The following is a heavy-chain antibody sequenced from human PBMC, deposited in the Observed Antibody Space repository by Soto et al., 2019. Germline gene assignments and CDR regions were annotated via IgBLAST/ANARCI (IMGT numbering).Heavy chain of an antibody. CDR2: ISGSTGST. V-gene: IGHV3-23*01. Sequence: EVQLLESGGGLVQPGGSLRLSCAASGFTFSSYAMTWVRQAPGRGLEWVSAISGSTGSTHYADSVKGRSIISRDNSKNTLYLQMSSLRADDSAVYYCARGSKDSYPGSRVFDLWGRGTLVTVSS. CDR1: GFTFSSYA. CDR3: ARGSKDSYPGSRVFDL. D-gene: IGHD3-10*01. J-gene: IGHJ4*02.